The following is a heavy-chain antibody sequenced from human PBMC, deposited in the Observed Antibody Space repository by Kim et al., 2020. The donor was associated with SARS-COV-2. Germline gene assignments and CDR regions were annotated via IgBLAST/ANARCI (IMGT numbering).Heavy chain of an antibody. CDR3: ARPLEW. V-gene: IGHV4-39*07. D-gene: IGHD3-3*01. CDR2: YSSGRT. J-gene: IGHJ4*02. Sequence: YSSGRTYHNPALKSRVTISVDTAQHRFSLKLSSVTAAATAVYYCARPLEWWGQGTLVTVSS.